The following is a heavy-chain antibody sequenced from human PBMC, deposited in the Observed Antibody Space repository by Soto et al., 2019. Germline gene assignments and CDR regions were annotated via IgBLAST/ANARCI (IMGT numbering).Heavy chain of an antibody. CDR1: GHTFTNNW. Sequence: GESLKISCKVSGHTFTNNWISWVRQMPGKGLEWMGRIDPSDSYLNYSPSFQGHVTISAGKSTNTAYLHFSSLKASDTAVYYCARHRGFGSRSHIDHWGQGTLVTVSS. D-gene: IGHD3-10*01. J-gene: IGHJ5*02. CDR2: IDPSDSYL. CDR3: ARHRGFGSRSHIDH. V-gene: IGHV5-10-1*01.